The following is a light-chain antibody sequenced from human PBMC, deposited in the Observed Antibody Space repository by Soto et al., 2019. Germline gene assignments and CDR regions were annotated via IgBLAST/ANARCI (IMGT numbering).Light chain of an antibody. J-gene: IGKJ5*01. CDR2: DAS. CDR1: QSVNTNN. V-gene: IGKV3D-20*02. CDR3: QQRSIWPLT. Sequence: EVVLTQSPGTLSLSPGERATLSCRTSQSVNTNNLAWHQQKPGQAPRLLIYDASNRATGIPARFSGSGSGTDFTLTISSLEAEDFAVYYCQQRSIWPLTFGQGTRLEIK.